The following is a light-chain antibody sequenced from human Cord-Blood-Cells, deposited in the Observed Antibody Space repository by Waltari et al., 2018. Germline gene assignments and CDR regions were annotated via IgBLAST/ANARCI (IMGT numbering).Light chain of an antibody. V-gene: IGLV1-44*01. Sequence: QSVLTQPPSASGTPGQRVTISCSGSRPNIGSNTVNWYKQLPGTAPKLLIYSNNQRPSGVPDRFAGSKSGTSASLAISGLQSEDEADYYCAAWDDSLNGVVFGGGTKLTVL. CDR3: AAWDDSLNGVV. J-gene: IGLJ2*01. CDR1: RPNIGSNT. CDR2: SNN.